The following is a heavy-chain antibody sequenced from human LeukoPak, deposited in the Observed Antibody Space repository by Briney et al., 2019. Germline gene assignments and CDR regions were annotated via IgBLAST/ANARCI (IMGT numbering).Heavy chain of an antibody. J-gene: IGHJ5*02. V-gene: IGHV4-61*01. D-gene: IGHD3-10*01. CDR3: ARGRVRGVIAPYNWFDP. Sequence: SETLSLTCTVSGGSVSSGSYYWSWIRQPPGKGLEWIGYIYYSGSTNYNPSLKSRVTISVDTSKNQFSLKLSSVTAADTAVYYCARGRVRGVIAPYNWFDPWGQGTLVTVSS. CDR2: IYYSGST. CDR1: GGSVSSGSYY.